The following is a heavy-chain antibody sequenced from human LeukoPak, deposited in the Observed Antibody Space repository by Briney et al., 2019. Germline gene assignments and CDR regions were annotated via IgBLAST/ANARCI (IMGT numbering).Heavy chain of an antibody. V-gene: IGHV1-2*02. CDR1: GYTFTGYY. CDR2: INPNSGGT. Sequence: ASVKVSCKASGYTFTGYYMHWVRQAPGQGLEWMGWINPNSGGTNYAQKFQGRVTMTRDTSISTAYMELSRLRSDDTAVYYCARLSRSDSSGFYYYYMDVWGKGTMVTVSS. J-gene: IGHJ6*03. CDR3: ARLSRSDSSGFYYYYMDV. D-gene: IGHD3-22*01.